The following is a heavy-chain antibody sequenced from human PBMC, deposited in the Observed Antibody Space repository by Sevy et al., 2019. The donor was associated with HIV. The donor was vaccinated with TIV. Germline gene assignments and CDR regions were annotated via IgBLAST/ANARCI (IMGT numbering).Heavy chain of an antibody. CDR2: ISQDGNIE. Sequence: GGSLRLSCAASGLTFSTYGMHWVRQAPGKGLGWVAVISQDGNIEYYADSVKGRFTVSRDNSKNTLYLQMNSLRAEDSAVYYCAKDHGGYNYAPGYWGQGTLVTVSS. V-gene: IGHV3-30*18. D-gene: IGHD5-18*01. CDR3: AKDHGGYNYAPGY. CDR1: GLTFSTYG. J-gene: IGHJ4*02.